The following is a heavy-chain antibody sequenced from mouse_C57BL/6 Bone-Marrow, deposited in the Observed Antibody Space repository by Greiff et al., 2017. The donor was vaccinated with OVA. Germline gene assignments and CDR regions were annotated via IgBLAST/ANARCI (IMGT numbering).Heavy chain of an antibody. CDR3: ARFRYDYDGAWFAY. J-gene: IGHJ3*01. D-gene: IGHD2-4*01. CDR1: GYTFTSYW. CDR2: IDPSASYT. V-gene: IGHV1-59*01. Sequence: QVQLKQPGAELVRPGTSVKLSCKASGYTFTSYWMHWVKQRPGQGLEWIGVIDPSASYTNYNQKFKGKATLPVDTSSSTAYLQLSSLTSEDAAVYYCARFRYDYDGAWFAYWGQGTLVTVSA.